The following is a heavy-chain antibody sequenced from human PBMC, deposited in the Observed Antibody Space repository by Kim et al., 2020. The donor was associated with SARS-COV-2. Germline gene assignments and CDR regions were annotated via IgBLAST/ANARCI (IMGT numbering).Heavy chain of an antibody. CDR1: GFILRTYW. Sequence: GGSLRLSCVASGFILRTYWMTWVRQPPGKGLEWVGNIKEDGSEAYYADSVKGRFTISRDNAKNSLYLQMNSLRAEDTAVYYCVRDPESYWGQGTLVIVS. CDR2: IKEDGSEA. CDR3: VRDPESY. V-gene: IGHV3-7*01. J-gene: IGHJ4*02.